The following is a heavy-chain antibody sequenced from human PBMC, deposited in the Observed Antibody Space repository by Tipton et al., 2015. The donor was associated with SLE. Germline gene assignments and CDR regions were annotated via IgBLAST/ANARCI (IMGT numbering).Heavy chain of an antibody. CDR1: GGSISSYY. CDR2: IYYSGST. CDR3: ARGGLVIFHWCDP. J-gene: IGHJ5*02. D-gene: IGHD3-9*01. Sequence: TLSLTCTVSGGSISSYYWSWIRQPPGKGLEWIGYIYYSGSTNYNPSLKSRITMSVDTSRNQFSLRLSSVTAADTAVYYCARGGLVIFHWCDPWGQGTLVTVSS. V-gene: IGHV4-59*12.